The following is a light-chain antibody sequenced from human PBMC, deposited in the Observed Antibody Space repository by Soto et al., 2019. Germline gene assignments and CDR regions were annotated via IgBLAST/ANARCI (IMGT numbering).Light chain of an antibody. V-gene: IGKV3-20*01. CDR2: GAS. Sequence: EIVLTQSPRTLSLSPGESATLSCTASQSVRSNSLAWYQQKPGQAPRLLMFGASGRATGTPPRFSGRGSGTHFTLTISRLEPEDCGVYYCQQYGTSPLTFGGGTKVDI. CDR1: QSVRSNS. CDR3: QQYGTSPLT. J-gene: IGKJ4*01.